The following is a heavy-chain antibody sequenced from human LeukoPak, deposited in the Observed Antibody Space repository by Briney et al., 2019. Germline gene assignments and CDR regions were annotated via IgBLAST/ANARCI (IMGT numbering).Heavy chain of an antibody. CDR3: AKGESSRITIFGVVNPGALDY. CDR1: GFTFSSYA. V-gene: IGHV3-23*01. Sequence: GGSLRLSCAASGFTFSSYAMSWVRQAPGKGLEWVSAISGSGGSTYYADSVKGRFTISRDNSKNTLYLQMNSLRAEDTAVYYCAKGESSRITIFGVVNPGALDYWGQGTLVTVSS. CDR2: ISGSGGST. D-gene: IGHD3-3*01. J-gene: IGHJ4*02.